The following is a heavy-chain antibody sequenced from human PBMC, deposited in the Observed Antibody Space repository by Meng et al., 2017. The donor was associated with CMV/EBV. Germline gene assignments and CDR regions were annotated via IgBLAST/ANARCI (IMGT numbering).Heavy chain of an antibody. J-gene: IGHJ4*02. CDR3: ARDSSAGSTFDY. Sequence: ASVKVSCKASDYTFTSYGISWVRQAPGQGLEWMGWISAYNGNTNYAQKLQGRVTMTTDTSTSTAYMELRSLRSDDTAVYYCARDSSAGSTFDYWGQGTLVTVSS. CDR1: DYTFTSYG. V-gene: IGHV1-18*01. D-gene: IGHD6-25*01. CDR2: ISAYNGNT.